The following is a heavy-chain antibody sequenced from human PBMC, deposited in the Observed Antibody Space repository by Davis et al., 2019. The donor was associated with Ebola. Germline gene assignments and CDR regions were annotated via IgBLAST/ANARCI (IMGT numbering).Heavy chain of an antibody. V-gene: IGHV3-33*05. CDR3: ARDSVVRWEYYGMDV. Sequence: GGSLRLSCAASGFTFSSYGMHWVRQAPGKGLEWVAVISYDGSNKYYADSVKGRFTISRDNSKNTLYLQMNSLRDEDTAVYYCARDSVVRWEYYGMDVWGQGTTVTVSS. CDR1: GFTFSSYG. D-gene: IGHD4-23*01. J-gene: IGHJ6*02. CDR2: ISYDGSNK.